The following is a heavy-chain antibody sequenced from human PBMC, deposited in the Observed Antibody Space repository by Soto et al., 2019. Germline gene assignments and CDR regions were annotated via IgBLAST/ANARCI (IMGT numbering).Heavy chain of an antibody. V-gene: IGHV4-30-4*01. J-gene: IGHJ5*01. D-gene: IGHD2-8*01. CDR3: ARGRYCINGRCFPNWFHS. CDR1: GDSISSVDYF. Sequence: PSETLSLTCSVSGDSISSVDYFWAWIRQPPGQALEYIGYIYKSATTYYNPSFESRVAISLDTSKSQFSLNVTSVTAADTAVYFCARGRYCINGRCFPNWFHSWGEGTLVTVYS. CDR2: IYKSATT.